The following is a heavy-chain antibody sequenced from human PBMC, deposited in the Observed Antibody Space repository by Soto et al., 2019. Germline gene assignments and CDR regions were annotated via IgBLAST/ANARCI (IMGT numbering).Heavy chain of an antibody. J-gene: IGHJ6*02. V-gene: IGHV1-58*01. CDR1: GFTFTSSA. CDR3: AAGAYYYFWSGYSVGSYYYYYGMDV. D-gene: IGHD3-3*01. Sequence: SVKVSCKASGFTFTSSAVQWVRQARGQRLEWIGWIVVGSGNTNYAQKFQERVTITRDMSTSTAYMELSSLRSEDTAVYYCAAGAYYYFWSGYSVGSYYYYYGMDVWGQGTTVTVSS. CDR2: IVVGSGNT.